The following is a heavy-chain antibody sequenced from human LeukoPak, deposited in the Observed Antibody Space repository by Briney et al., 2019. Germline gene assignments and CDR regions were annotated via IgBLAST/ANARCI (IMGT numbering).Heavy chain of an antibody. CDR2: IESKTDGGTT. Sequence: PGGSLRLSCAASGFTFSSYIMHWVRQAPGKGLEWVGRIESKTDGGTTDYAAPVKGRFTISRDDSKNTLYLQMNSLKTEDAAVYYCTTDNEQLEYWGQGTLVTVSS. D-gene: IGHD6-13*01. CDR1: GFTFSSYI. J-gene: IGHJ1*01. CDR3: TTDNEQLEY. V-gene: IGHV3-15*04.